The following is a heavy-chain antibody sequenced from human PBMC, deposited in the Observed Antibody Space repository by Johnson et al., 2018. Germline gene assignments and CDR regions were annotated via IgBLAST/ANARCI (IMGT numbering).Heavy chain of an antibody. J-gene: IGHJ3*02. CDR1: GFTFSSYA. CDR2: ISYDGSNK. CDR3: AKSKIVVVNDAFDI. D-gene: IGHD3-22*01. V-gene: IGHV3-30-3*02. Sequence: QVQLVESGGGVVQPGRSLRLSCAASGFTFSSYAMHWVRQAPGKGLEWVAVISYDGSNKYYADCVKGRFTISRDNSKNTLYLQMNSLRAEDTAVYYCAKSKIVVVNDAFDIWGQGTMVTVSS.